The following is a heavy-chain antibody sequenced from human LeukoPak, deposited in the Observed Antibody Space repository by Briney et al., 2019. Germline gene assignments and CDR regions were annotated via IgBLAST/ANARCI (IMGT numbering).Heavy chain of an antibody. CDR2: INSNSGGT. D-gene: IGHD2-15*01. CDR1: GYTFTGYY. J-gene: IGHJ4*02. Sequence: VSVKVSCKASGYTFTGYYMHWVRQAPGQGLEWMGWINSNSGGTNYAQKFQGWVTMTRDTSISTAYMELSRLRSDDTAVYYCAREVLLGYCSGGSCTGGHFDYWGQGTLVTVSS. CDR3: AREVLLGYCSGGSCTGGHFDY. V-gene: IGHV1-2*04.